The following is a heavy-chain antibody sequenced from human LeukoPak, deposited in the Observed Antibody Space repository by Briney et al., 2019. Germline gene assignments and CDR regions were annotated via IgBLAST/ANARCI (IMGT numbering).Heavy chain of an antibody. Sequence: PSETLSLTCTVSGGSLTSHYWSWIRQPPGKGLEWIGYIYYTGSTEYHPSLKSRVTISLDTYKNQFSLKLTSVTAADTAVYYCARVYQSAEYYFDYWGQGNLVSVSS. CDR1: GGSLTSHY. CDR3: ARVYQSAEYYFDY. CDR2: IYYTGST. D-gene: IGHD2-2*01. J-gene: IGHJ4*02. V-gene: IGHV4-59*11.